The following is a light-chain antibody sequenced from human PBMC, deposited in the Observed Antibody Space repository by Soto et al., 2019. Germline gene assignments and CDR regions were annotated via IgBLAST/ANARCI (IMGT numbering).Light chain of an antibody. Sequence: DIQMTQSPSTLSAYVGDRVTITCRASQSISSWLAWYQKKPGKAPNLLIYKASSIESGVPPRFSGSGTGTEFTLTISILQPDDFASYYCQQDNSFPRTFGQGTKVEIK. CDR2: KAS. CDR3: QQDNSFPRT. V-gene: IGKV1-5*03. CDR1: QSISSW. J-gene: IGKJ1*01.